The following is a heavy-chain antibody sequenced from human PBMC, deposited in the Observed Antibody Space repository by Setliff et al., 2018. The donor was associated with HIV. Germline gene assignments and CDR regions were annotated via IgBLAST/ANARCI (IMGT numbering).Heavy chain of an antibody. J-gene: IGHJ6*03. D-gene: IGHD3-10*01. Sequence: PSETLSLTCTLAGGFVSRSNYVWGWVRQSPKKGLEWIGSIYYSGTTYYNPTLKSRVSISIDTPKNQFSLKLTSMTAADTAVYYCVRTGSSTSWGIYYYYHMDIWGKGSTVTVSS. CDR2: IYYSGTT. V-gene: IGHV4-39*01. CDR1: GGFVSRSNYV. CDR3: VRTGSSTSWGIYYYYHMDI.